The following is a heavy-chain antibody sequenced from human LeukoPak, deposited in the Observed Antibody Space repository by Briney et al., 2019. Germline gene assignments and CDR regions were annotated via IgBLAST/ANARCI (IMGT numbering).Heavy chain of an antibody. D-gene: IGHD4/OR15-4a*01. V-gene: IGHV3-30*02. J-gene: IGHJ4*02. CDR1: GFTFSSYG. Sequence: GGSLRLSCAASGFTFSSYGMHWVRQAPGKGLEWVAFIRYDGSNKYYADPVKGRFTISRDNSKNTLYLQMNSLRAEDTAVYYCARRAGAYSHPYDYWGQGTLVTVSS. CDR2: IRYDGSNK. CDR3: ARRAGAYSHPYDY.